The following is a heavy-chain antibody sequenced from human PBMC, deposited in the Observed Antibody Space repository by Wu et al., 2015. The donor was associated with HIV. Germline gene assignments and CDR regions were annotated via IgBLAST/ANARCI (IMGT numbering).Heavy chain of an antibody. Sequence: QVQLVQSGAELKKPGASVKVSCKVSGYTFTDYYMHWVRQAPGLGLEWLGWINPNSSDTNYAQRFQGRVTMTRDTSLSTAYLELRRLRSDDTALYYCARAYCSGGGCYSDAFDLWGQGTMVTVSS. D-gene: IGHD2-15*01. J-gene: IGHJ3*01. CDR1: GYTFTDYY. V-gene: IGHV1-2*02. CDR2: INPNSSDT. CDR3: ARAYCSGGGCYSDAFDL.